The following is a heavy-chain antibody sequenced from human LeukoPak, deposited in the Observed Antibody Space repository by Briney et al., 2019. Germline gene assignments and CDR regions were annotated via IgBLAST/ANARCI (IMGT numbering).Heavy chain of an antibody. D-gene: IGHD1-14*01. CDR2: IRGSGGST. CDR1: GFTFSSYA. CDR3: AKDLTDYYLYYGMDV. J-gene: IGHJ6*02. Sequence: GGSLRLSCAASGFTFSSYAMRWVRQAPGKGLKWVSGIRGSGGSTYYADSVKGRFTISRDNSKNTLYLQMNSLRAEDTAVHYCAKDLTDYYLYYGMDVWGQGTTVTVSS. V-gene: IGHV3-23*01.